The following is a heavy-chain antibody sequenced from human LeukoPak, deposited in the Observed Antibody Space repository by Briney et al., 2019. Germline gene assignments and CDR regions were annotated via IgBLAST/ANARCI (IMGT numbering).Heavy chain of an antibody. D-gene: IGHD5-18*01. CDR2: ISGDGSNT. CDR1: GFTFTSYY. CDR3: ARDFGYGHDY. Sequence: GGSLRLSCAASGFTFTSYYMHWVRQAPGKGLVWVSRISGDGSNTIYADSVKGRFTISRDNSKNTLYLQMNSLRVEDTAVYYCARDFGYGHDYWGQGTLVTVSS. V-gene: IGHV3-74*01. J-gene: IGHJ4*02.